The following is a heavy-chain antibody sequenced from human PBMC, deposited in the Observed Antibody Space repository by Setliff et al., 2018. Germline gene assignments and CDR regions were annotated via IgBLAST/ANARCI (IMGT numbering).Heavy chain of an antibody. CDR2: ISGSGSTI. CDR1: GFTFSSHG. J-gene: IGHJ3*01. Sequence: PGGSLRLSCVVSGFTFSSHGMNWVRQAPGRGLEWVAYISGSGSTIYYADSVRGRFTISRDNAKNSLYLQMNSLRAEDTAVYYCGRAGKPYAIDVWGQGTMVTVSS. V-gene: IGHV3-48*03. CDR3: GRAGKPYAIDV.